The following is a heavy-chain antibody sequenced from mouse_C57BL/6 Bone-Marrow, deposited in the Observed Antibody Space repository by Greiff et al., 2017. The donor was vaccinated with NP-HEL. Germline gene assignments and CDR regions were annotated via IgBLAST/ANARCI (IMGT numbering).Heavy chain of an antibody. CDR1: GYTFTDYE. D-gene: IGHD2-4*01. CDR3: TRSEGYYDYDEAY. CDR2: IDPETGGT. J-gene: IGHJ3*01. V-gene: IGHV1-15*01. Sequence: VNLVESGAELVRPGASVTLSCKASGYTFTDYEMHWVKQTPVHGLEWIGAIDPETGGTAYNQKFKGKAILTADKSSSTAYMELRSLTSEDSAVYYCTRSEGYYDYDEAYWGQGTLVTVSA.